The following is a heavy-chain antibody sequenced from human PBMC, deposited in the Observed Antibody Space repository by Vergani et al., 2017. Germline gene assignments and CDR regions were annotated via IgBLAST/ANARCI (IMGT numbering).Heavy chain of an antibody. V-gene: IGHV3-23*01. CDR2: ISGSGVSA. Sequence: QLLESGGGLVQPAGSLRLTCAASDFTFSNYAMNWFRQFPGRGLEWVSGISGSGVSAYYTDSVKGRFTISRDNSKKMLFLQMNNLRSEDTAIYYCAKQYFVAGNYLFDYWGQGTLVTVSS. CDR1: DFTFSNYA. J-gene: IGHJ4*02. CDR3: AKQYFVAGNYLFDY. D-gene: IGHD3-9*01.